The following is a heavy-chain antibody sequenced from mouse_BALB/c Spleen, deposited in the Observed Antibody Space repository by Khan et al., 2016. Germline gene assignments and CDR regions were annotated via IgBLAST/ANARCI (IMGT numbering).Heavy chain of an antibody. D-gene: IGHD1-3*01. CDR3: ARLEDI. CDR2: IWAGGST. Sequence: QVQLQQSGPGLVAPSQSLSITCTVAGFSLTSYGVHWVRQPPGKGLEWLGVIWAGGSTNYNSALMSRLSISNDNSTSQVFLKMNSLLTDDTAMYYCARLEDIWGQGTTHTVSS. CDR1: GFSLTSYG. J-gene: IGHJ2*01. V-gene: IGHV2-9*02.